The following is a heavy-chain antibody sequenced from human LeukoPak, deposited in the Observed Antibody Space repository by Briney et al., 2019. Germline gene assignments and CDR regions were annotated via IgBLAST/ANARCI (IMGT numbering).Heavy chain of an antibody. V-gene: IGHV3-21*01. J-gene: IGHJ6*03. Sequence: GGSLRLSCAASGFTFSSYSMNWVRQAPGKGLEWVSSISGSSSYIYYADSVKGRFTISRDNAKNSLYLQMNSLRAEDTAVYYCARDRQEDYYMDVWGKGTTVTVSS. CDR2: ISGSSSYI. CDR3: ARDRQEDYYMDV. CDR1: GFTFSSYS.